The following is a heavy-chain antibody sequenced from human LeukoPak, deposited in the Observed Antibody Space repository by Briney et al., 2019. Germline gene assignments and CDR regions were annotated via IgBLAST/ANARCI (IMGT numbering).Heavy chain of an antibody. Sequence: PGGSLRLSCAASGFTFSSYEMNWVRQAPGKGLEWVSYISSSGSTIYYADSVKGRFTISRDNAKNSLYLQMNNLRAEDTAVYYCAGFSSGYNYWGQGTLVTVSS. CDR1: GFTFSSYE. CDR3: AGFSSGYNY. J-gene: IGHJ4*02. CDR2: ISSSGSTI. V-gene: IGHV3-48*03. D-gene: IGHD3-22*01.